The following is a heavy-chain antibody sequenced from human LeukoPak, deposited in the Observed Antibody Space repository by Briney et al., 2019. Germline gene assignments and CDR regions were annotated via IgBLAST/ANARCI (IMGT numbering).Heavy chain of an antibody. J-gene: IGHJ4*02. CDR2: TSSSGRTI. CDR1: GFTFSDYY. Sequence: PGGSLRLSCAASGFTFSDYYMTWIRQAPGKGLEWVSYTSSSGRTIYYADSVKGRFTISRDNAKSSLFLQMNSLRAEDTAVYYCARQREMTTIFTALGYWGQGTLVTVSS. V-gene: IGHV3-11*01. CDR3: ARQREMTTIFTALGY. D-gene: IGHD5-24*01.